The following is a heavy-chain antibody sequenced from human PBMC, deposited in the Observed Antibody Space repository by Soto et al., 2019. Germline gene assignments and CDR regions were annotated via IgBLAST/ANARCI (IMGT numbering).Heavy chain of an antibody. CDR3: ARGQIQSDFDY. V-gene: IGHV1-18*04. CDR1: GYTFTSHG. Sequence: ASVKVSCKASGYTFTSHGLNWVRQAPGQGLEWMGWSSAYNDNTYYAQKVQGRVILTIDTSTSTGSMELRSLISDDTAVYYCARGQIQSDFDYWGQGSLVTVSS. J-gene: IGHJ4*02. CDR2: SSAYNDNT. D-gene: IGHD3-3*01.